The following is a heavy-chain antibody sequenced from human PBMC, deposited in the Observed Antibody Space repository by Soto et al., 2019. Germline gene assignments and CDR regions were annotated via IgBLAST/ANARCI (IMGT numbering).Heavy chain of an antibody. V-gene: IGHV3-23*01. CDR1: GVTLSSYV. J-gene: IGHJ4*02. CDR2: ISGSGGST. CDR3: ARPTTVIYFDY. Sequence: EVQLLESGGGLVQPGGSLRLSCAASGVTLSSYVMSWVRQAPGKGLEWVSAISGSGGSTYYADSVKGRFTISRDNSKNTLYLQMNSLRAEDTAVYYCARPTTVIYFDYWGQGTRVTVSS. D-gene: IGHD4-17*01.